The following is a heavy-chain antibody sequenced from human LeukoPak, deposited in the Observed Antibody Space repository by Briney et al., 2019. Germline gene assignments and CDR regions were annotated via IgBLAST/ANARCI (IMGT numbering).Heavy chain of an antibody. Sequence: SQALSLTCTVSGVSIISSSYDWGWFRQPPGKGLEWIGSINYSGSTDYNPSLKSRVTISVDASKNQFSLKMSSVTAADTAVYYCARHFDIWGQGTLVTVSS. CDR1: GVSIISSSYD. J-gene: IGHJ4*02. CDR3: ARHFDI. V-gene: IGHV4-39*01. CDR2: INYSGST.